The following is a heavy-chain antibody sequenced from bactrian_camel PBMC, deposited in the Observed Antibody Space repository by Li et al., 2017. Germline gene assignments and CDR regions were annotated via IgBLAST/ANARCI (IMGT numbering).Heavy chain of an antibody. J-gene: IGHJ4*01. V-gene: IGHV3S9*01. CDR3: AAQTEAWRCTVVADHFTY. CDR1: VDTIGRYC. Sequence: QLVESGGGLVQPGGSLRLSCVASVDTIGRYCMGWFRQIPDEEREGVAGIESDGSTSYADFAKGRFTVSLDNAKNTVYLQMNSLNIGDTATYYCAAQTEAWRCTVVADHFTYWGQGTQVTVS. D-gene: IGHD1*01. CDR2: IESDGST.